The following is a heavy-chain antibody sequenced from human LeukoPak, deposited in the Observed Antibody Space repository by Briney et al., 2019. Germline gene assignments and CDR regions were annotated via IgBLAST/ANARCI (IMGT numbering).Heavy chain of an antibody. CDR3: ARDWDTPGDY. J-gene: IGHJ4*02. V-gene: IGHV4-39*07. CDR2: IYYSGST. D-gene: IGHD5-18*01. Sequence: SETLSLTCTVSGGSISSSSYYWGWIRQPPGKGLEWIGSIYYSGSTYYNPSLKSRVTISVDTSKNQFSLKLSSVTAADTAVYYCARDWDTPGDYWGQGTLVTVSS. CDR1: GGSISSSSYY.